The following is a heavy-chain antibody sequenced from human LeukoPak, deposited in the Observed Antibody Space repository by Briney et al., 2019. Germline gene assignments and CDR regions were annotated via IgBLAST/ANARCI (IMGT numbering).Heavy chain of an antibody. V-gene: IGHV4-39*01. Sequence: SETLSLTCTVSGGSISSYYWGWIRQPPGKGLEWIGSIYYSGSTYYNPSLKSRVTISVDTSKNQFSLKLSSVTAADTAVYYCAILAARPNLPDYWGQGTLVTVSS. J-gene: IGHJ4*02. D-gene: IGHD6-6*01. CDR2: IYYSGST. CDR1: GGSISSYY. CDR3: AILAARPNLPDY.